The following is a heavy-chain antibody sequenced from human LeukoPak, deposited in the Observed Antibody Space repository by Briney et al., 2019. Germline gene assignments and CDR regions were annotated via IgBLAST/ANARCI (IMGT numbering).Heavy chain of an antibody. D-gene: IGHD1-14*01. J-gene: IGHJ4*02. Sequence: SVKVSCKPSGGTFSSYAISSVRQAPGQRLECMGRIIPTLGIANYAHNLQGRVTTTADKSPSTAYMAPSSLISPATAVYYYPRGAGVREAGTFDYWGQGTLVTGAS. V-gene: IGHV1-69*04. CDR1: GGTFSSYA. CDR3: PRGAGVREAGTFDY. CDR2: IIPTLGIA.